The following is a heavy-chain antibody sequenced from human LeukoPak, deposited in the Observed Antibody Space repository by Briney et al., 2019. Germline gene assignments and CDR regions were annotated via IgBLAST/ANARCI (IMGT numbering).Heavy chain of an antibody. CDR3: AKRGNWGFFDY. D-gene: IGHD7-27*01. CDR1: GGSVSNINYY. V-gene: IGHV4-39*07. Sequence: SETLSLTCTVSGGSVSNINYYWGWIRQPPGKGREWIGSIYYSGSTYYNPSLKSRVTMSVDTSKNQFSLKVSSVTAADTAVYYCAKRGNWGFFDYWGQGTLVTVSS. CDR2: IYYSGST. J-gene: IGHJ4*02.